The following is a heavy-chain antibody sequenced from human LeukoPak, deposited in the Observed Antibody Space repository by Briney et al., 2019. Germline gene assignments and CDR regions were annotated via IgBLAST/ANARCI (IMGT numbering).Heavy chain of an antibody. Sequence: SETLSLTCTVSGGSISSSSYYWGWIRQPPGKGLEWIGSIYYSGSTYYNPSLKSRVTISVDTSKNQFSLKLSSVTAADTAVYYCARGTAKSLLWFGELLPRGYYMDVWGKGTTVTVSS. CDR1: GGSISSSSYY. CDR2: IYYSGST. V-gene: IGHV4-39*07. CDR3: ARGTAKSLLWFGELLPRGYYMDV. J-gene: IGHJ6*03. D-gene: IGHD3-10*01.